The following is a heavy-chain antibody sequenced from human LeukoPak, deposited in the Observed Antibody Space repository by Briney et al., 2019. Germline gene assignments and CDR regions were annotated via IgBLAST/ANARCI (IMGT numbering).Heavy chain of an antibody. Sequence: SETLSLTCAVSGGSISSNTYDWGWIRQPPGLGLEWIGSVHYTGSTYYNPSLKSRVTVSVDTSKNQLSLKLTSVTAADTAVYYCASLYSSSWYKWFDPWGQGTLVTVSS. V-gene: IGHV4-39*07. CDR2: VHYTGST. J-gene: IGHJ5*02. CDR1: GGSISSNTYD. CDR3: ASLYSSSWYKWFDP. D-gene: IGHD6-13*01.